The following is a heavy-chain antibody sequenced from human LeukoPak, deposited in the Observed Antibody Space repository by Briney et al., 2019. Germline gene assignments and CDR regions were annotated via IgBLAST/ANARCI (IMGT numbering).Heavy chain of an antibody. J-gene: IGHJ4*02. D-gene: IGHD2-2*01. Sequence: PSETLSLTCTVSGGSVSSGSYYWSWIRQPPGKGLEWIGYIYCSGSTNYNPSLKSRVTISVDTSKNQFSLKLSSVTAADTAVYYCARGHCSSTSCYPIDYWGQGTLVTVSS. CDR3: ARGHCSSTSCYPIDY. CDR2: IYCSGST. V-gene: IGHV4-61*01. CDR1: GGSVSSGSYY.